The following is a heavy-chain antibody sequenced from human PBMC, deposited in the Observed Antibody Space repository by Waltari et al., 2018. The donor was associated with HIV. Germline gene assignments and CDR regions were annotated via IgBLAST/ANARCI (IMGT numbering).Heavy chain of an antibody. D-gene: IGHD1-1*01. CDR3: ARWVKLEPPL. J-gene: IGHJ4*02. CDR1: GGHISSSSYY. Sequence: QLQLQESGPGLVKPSETLSLTCTVPGGHISSSSYYWGWIRQPPGKGLEWIGSIYYSGSTYYNPSLKSRVTISVDTSKNQFSLKLSSVTAADTAVYYCARWVKLEPPLWGQGTLVTVSS. V-gene: IGHV4-39*01. CDR2: IYYSGST.